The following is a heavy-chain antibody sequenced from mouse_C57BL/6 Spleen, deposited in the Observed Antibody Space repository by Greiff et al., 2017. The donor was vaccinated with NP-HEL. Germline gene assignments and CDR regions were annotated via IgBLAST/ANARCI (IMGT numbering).Heavy chain of an antibody. V-gene: IGHV10-3*01. CDR3: VREGGYYYGSLFDY. Sequence: EVQLVESGGGLVQPKGSLKLSCAASGFTFNTYAMHWVRQAPGKGLEWVARIRSKSSNYATYYTDSVKDRFTISRDDSQSMLYLQMNNLKTEDTAMYYCVREGGYYYGSLFDYWGQGTTLTVSS. D-gene: IGHD1-1*01. CDR2: IRSKSSNYAT. CDR1: GFTFNTYA. J-gene: IGHJ2*01.